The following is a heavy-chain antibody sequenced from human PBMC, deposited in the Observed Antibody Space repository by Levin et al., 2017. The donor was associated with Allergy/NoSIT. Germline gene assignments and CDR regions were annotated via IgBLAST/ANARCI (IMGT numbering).Heavy chain of an antibody. D-gene: IGHD6-13*01. CDR1: GFTFSDYY. Sequence: GGSLRLSCAASGFTFSDYYMSWIRQAPGKGLEWVSYISSSGSTIYYADSVKGRFTISRDNAKNSLYLQMNSLRAEDTAVYYCARGTVSSWYGVGYYDYGMDVWGQGTTVTVSS. V-gene: IGHV3-11*01. CDR3: ARGTVSSWYGVGYYDYGMDV. CDR2: ISSSGSTI. J-gene: IGHJ6*02.